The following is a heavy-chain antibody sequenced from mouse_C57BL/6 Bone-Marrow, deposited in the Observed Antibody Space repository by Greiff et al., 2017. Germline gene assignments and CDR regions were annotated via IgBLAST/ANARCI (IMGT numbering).Heavy chain of an antibody. CDR1: GYTFTSYW. CDR3: ARRVYYDYLCAY. Sequence: QVQLQQPGAELVRPGSSVKLSCKASGYTFTSYWMDWVKQRPGQGLEWIGNIYPSDSETHYNQKFKDKATLTVDKSSSTAYMQLSSLTSEDSAVYYCARRVYYDYLCAYWGQGTLVTVSA. D-gene: IGHD2-4*01. CDR2: IYPSDSET. V-gene: IGHV1-61*01. J-gene: IGHJ3*01.